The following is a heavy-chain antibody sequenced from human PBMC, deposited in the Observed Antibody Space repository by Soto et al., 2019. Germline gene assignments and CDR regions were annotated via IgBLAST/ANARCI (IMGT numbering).Heavy chain of an antibody. CDR1: GGSISSGDYY. J-gene: IGHJ4*02. V-gene: IGHV4-30-4*01. CDR3: ASNSYGYTFYEY. Sequence: SETLSLTCTVSGGSISSGDYYWGWIRQPPGKGLEWIGYIYYSGSTYYNPSLKSRVTIPVDTSKNQFSLKLSSVTAADTAVYYCASNSYGYTFYEYWGQGTLVTVSS. D-gene: IGHD5-18*01. CDR2: IYYSGST.